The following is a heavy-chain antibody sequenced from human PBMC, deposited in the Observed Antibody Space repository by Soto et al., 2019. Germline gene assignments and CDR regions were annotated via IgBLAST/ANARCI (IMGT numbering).Heavy chain of an antibody. CDR2: INHSGST. CDR1: GGSFSGYY. D-gene: IGHD3-3*01. J-gene: IGHJ5*02. V-gene: IGHV4-34*01. Sequence: WETLSITCAVYGGSFSGYYWSWIRQPPGKGLEWIGEINHSGSTNYNPSLKSRVTISVDTSKNQFSLKLSSVTAADTAVYYCARGRVYYDFWSGYYGNWFDPWGQGTLVTVSS. CDR3: ARGRVYYDFWSGYYGNWFDP.